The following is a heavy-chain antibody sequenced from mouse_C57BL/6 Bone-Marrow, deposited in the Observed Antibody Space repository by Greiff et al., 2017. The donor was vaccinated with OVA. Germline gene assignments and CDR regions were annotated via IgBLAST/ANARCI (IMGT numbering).Heavy chain of an antibody. Sequence: VQLQQSGAELARPGASVKLSCKASSYSFTSYGISWVKQRTGQGLEWIGEIYPRSGTTYYNEKFKGKAIMTADKSSSTAYMELRSLATENSAVYFCARHCYIDVWGTGTTVTVSS. CDR2: IYPRSGTT. V-gene: IGHV1-81*01. CDR1: SYSFTSYG. D-gene: IGHD2-12*01. J-gene: IGHJ1*03. CDR3: ARHCYIDV.